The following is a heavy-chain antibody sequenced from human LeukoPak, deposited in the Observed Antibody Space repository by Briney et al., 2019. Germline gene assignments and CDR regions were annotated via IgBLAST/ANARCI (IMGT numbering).Heavy chain of an antibody. CDR1: GGSISSSSYY. Sequence: SETLSLTCTVSGGSISSSSYYWGWIRQPPGKGLEWIGSIYYSGSTYYNPSLKSRVTISVDTSKNQFSLKLSSVTAADTAVYYCARVVDYDILTGRPLSYYYMDVWGKGTTVTVSS. CDR3: ARVVDYDILTGRPLSYYYMDV. J-gene: IGHJ6*03. V-gene: IGHV4-39*07. D-gene: IGHD3-9*01. CDR2: IYYSGST.